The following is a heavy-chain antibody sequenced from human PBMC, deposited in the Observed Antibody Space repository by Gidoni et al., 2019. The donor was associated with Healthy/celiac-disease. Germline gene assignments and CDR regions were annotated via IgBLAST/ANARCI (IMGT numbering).Heavy chain of an antibody. Sequence: EVQLVESGGGLVKPGGSLRLSCSASGFTFSSYSMNWVRQAPGKGLEWVSSISSSSSYIYYADSVKGRFTISRDNAKNSLYLQMNSLRAEDTAVYYCARDDYSNSLYYHYGMDVWGQGTTVTVSS. CDR3: ARDDYSNSLYYHYGMDV. V-gene: IGHV3-21*01. D-gene: IGHD4-4*01. CDR2: ISSSSSYI. J-gene: IGHJ6*02. CDR1: GFTFSSYS.